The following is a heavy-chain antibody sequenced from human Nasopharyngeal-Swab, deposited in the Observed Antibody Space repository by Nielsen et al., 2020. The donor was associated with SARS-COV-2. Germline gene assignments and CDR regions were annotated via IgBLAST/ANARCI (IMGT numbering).Heavy chain of an antibody. CDR1: GFTFSSFA. Sequence: GSLRLSCAASGFTFSSFAMSWVRQAPGKGLEWVSSISGSGGSIYYADSVKGRFTISRDNSKNTLYLQMSSLRAEDTAVYYCARGLRVLGNFDYWGQGTLVTVSS. CDR2: ISGSGGSI. D-gene: IGHD7-27*01. J-gene: IGHJ4*02. CDR3: ARGLRVLGNFDY. V-gene: IGHV3-23*01.